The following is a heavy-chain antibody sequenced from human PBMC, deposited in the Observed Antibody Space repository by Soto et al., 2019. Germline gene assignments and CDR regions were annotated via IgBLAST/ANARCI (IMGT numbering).Heavy chain of an antibody. D-gene: IGHD2-2*02. CDR3: AKVGGTSHPPIPVDY. V-gene: IGHV3-23*01. Sequence: EVQLLESGGGLVQPGGSLRLSCAASGFTFSSYAMNWVRQAPGKGLEWVSTISGSGGSTYYAHTSTYYADSVKGRFTISRDNSNNTLYLQMNSPKAEDTAVYYCAKVGGTSHPPIPVDYWGQGTLVTGSS. CDR2: ISGSGGSTYYAHTST. J-gene: IGHJ4*02. CDR1: GFTFSSYA.